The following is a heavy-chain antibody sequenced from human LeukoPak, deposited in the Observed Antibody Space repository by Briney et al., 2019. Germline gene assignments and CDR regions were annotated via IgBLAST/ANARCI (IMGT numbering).Heavy chain of an antibody. CDR2: IWYDGTNK. D-gene: IGHD2-2*01. CDR3: ARDRGGYCSSTSCSFNDAFDI. V-gene: IGHV3-30*04. Sequence: GRSLRLSCAASGFTFSNYALHWFRQAPGKGLEWVALIWYDGTNKYYADSVKGRFTISRDNSKNTVYLQMNSLRADDTAVYYCARDRGGYCSSTSCSFNDAFDIWGQGTMVTVSS. CDR1: GFTFSNYA. J-gene: IGHJ3*02.